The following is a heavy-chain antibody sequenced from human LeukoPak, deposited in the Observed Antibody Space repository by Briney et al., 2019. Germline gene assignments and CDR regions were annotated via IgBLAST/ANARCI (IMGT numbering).Heavy chain of an antibody. CDR1: GGSFSGYY. CDR2: INHSGST. J-gene: IGHJ3*02. Sequence: SETLSLTCAVYGGSFSGYYWSWIRQPPGKGLEWIGEINHSGSTNYNPSLKSRVTISVDTSKNQFSLKVSSVTAADTAVYYCARGENFYDSSAYYQGDACDIWGQGTMVTVSS. CDR3: ARGENFYDSSAYYQGDACDI. V-gene: IGHV4-34*01. D-gene: IGHD3-22*01.